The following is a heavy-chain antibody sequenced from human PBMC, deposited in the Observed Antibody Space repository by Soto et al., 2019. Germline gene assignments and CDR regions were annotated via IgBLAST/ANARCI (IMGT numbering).Heavy chain of an antibody. CDR2: IYYSGST. Sequence: SETLSLPCTVSPGSIRSGGYSWSWIRQPPGNGLEWIGYIYYSGSTYYNPSRKSRVTRSVDTSKNRFSLKLSSVTAADTAVYYCARRLLCSSFDYWGQGTLGAVSS. V-gene: IGHV4-30-4*01. CDR1: PGSIRSGGYS. CDR3: ARRLLCSSFDY. D-gene: IGHD3-10*02. J-gene: IGHJ4*02.